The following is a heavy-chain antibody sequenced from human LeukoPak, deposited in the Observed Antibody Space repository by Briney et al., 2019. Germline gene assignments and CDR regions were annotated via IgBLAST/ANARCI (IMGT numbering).Heavy chain of an antibody. J-gene: IGHJ4*02. CDR2: ISSSSSYI. V-gene: IGHV3-21*01. D-gene: IGHD5-24*01. Sequence: PGGSLRLSCAASGFTFSSYSMNWVRQAPGKGLEWVSSISSSSSYIYYADSVKGRFTISRDNAKNSLYLQMNSLRAEDPAVYYCARDYIRDGYPWGFDYWGQGTLVTVSS. CDR3: ARDYIRDGYPWGFDY. CDR1: GFTFSSYS.